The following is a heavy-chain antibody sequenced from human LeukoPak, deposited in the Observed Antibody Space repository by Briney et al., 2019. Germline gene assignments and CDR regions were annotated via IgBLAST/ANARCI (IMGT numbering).Heavy chain of an antibody. D-gene: IGHD3-22*01. J-gene: IGHJ2*01. CDR3: TTAWYYYDSSGPWYFDL. V-gene: IGHV3-15*01. Sequence: GGSLRLSCAASGFTFSNVWMSWVRQAPGKGLEWVGRIKSKTDGGTTDYAAPVKGRFTISRDDSKNTLYLQMNSLKTEDTAVNYCTTAWYYYDSSGPWYFDLWGRGTLVAVSS. CDR2: IKSKTDGGTT. CDR1: GFTFSNVW.